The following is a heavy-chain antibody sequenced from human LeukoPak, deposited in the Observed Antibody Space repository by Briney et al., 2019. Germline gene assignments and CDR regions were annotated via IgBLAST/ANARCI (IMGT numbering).Heavy chain of an antibody. V-gene: IGHV1-2*02. CDR1: GYTFTVHY. J-gene: IGHJ4*02. D-gene: IGHD4/OR15-4a*01. Sequence: ASVKVSCKASGYTFTVHYLHWLRQAPGQGLEWMGWIKPDSCATNFAQNFQGRVTMTSDTSINTAYMELSSLTSDDTAMYYCARDHDYGPDYWGQGTLVTVSA. CDR2: IKPDSCAT. CDR3: ARDHDYGPDY.